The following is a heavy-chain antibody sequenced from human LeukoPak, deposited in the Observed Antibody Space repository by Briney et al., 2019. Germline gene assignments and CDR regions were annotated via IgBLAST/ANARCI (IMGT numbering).Heavy chain of an antibody. Sequence: SETLSLTCTVSGASISDYYLSWIRQPPGKGLEWIGYIYYTGTTNYNPSLKSRVTISVDTSKNQFSLKLTSVTAADTAVYYCARGHRGLGYWGQGTLVTVSS. D-gene: IGHD3-16*01. CDR1: GASISDYY. V-gene: IGHV4-59*01. CDR3: ARGHRGLGY. J-gene: IGHJ4*02. CDR2: IYYTGTT.